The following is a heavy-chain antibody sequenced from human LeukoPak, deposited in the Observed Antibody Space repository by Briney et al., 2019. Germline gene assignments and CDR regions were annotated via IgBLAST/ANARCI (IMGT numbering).Heavy chain of an antibody. CDR1: GGSFSGCY. CDR3: ARKGYYYYMDV. Sequence: SETLSLTCAVYGGSFSGCYWSWIRQPPGKGLEWIGEINHSGSTNYNPSLKSRVTISVDTSKNQFSLKLSSVTAADTAVYYCARKGYYYYMDVWGKGTTVTISS. V-gene: IGHV4-34*01. CDR2: INHSGST. J-gene: IGHJ6*03.